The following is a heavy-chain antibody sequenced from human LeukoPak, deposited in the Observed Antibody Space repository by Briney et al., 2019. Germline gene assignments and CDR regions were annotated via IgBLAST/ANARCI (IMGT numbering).Heavy chain of an antibody. V-gene: IGHV3-30*02. J-gene: IGHJ3*02. CDR1: GFTFSSYG. Sequence: GGSLRPSCAASGFTFSSYGMHWVRQAPGKGLEWVAFIRYDGSNKYYADSVKGRFTISRDNSKNTLYLQMNSLRAEDTAVYYCAKWPYYYDSSGPGAFDIWGQGTMVTVSS. CDR3: AKWPYYYDSSGPGAFDI. CDR2: IRYDGSNK. D-gene: IGHD3-22*01.